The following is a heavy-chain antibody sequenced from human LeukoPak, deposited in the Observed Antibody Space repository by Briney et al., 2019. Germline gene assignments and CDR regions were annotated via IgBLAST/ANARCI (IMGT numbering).Heavy chain of an antibody. D-gene: IGHD6-19*01. J-gene: IGHJ4*02. CDR3: ASSSGWYGLNFDY. CDR2: ISSSGSTI. V-gene: IGHV3-11*01. Sequence: GGSLSLSCAASGFTFSNYYMSWIRQAPGKGLEWVSYISSSGSTIYYADSVKGRFAISRDNAKNSLYLQMNSLRAADTAVYYCASSSGWYGLNFDYWGQGTLVTVSS. CDR1: GFTFSNYY.